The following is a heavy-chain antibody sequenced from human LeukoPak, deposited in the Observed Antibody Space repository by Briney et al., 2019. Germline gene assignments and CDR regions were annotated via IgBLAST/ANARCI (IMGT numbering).Heavy chain of an antibody. V-gene: IGHV3-30*18. J-gene: IGHJ4*02. Sequence: SGGGVVHPGRSLRLSCAASGFIFSSYGMHWVRQAPGKGLEWVAVISYDGSNKYYADSVKGRFTISRDNSKNTLYLQMNSLRAEDTAVYYCAKLQLAVAGPYDYWGQGTLVTVSS. CDR1: GFIFSSYG. CDR2: ISYDGSNK. D-gene: IGHD6-19*01. CDR3: AKLQLAVAGPYDY.